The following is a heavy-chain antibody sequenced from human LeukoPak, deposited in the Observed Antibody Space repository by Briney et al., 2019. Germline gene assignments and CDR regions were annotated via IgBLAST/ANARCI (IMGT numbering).Heavy chain of an antibody. CDR2: INPYIAAA. Sequence: GPVSASSTPSLYTFTPYYVHWVRRAPGQRRGWMGWINPYIAAAKYAQKLQDRVTMTGDMSLSRAYMDLSSLIADETSVYCCARGSYGSWSYPSDVWGQGATVTVSS. J-gene: IGHJ6*02. V-gene: IGHV1-2*02. CDR3: ARGSYGSWSYPSDV. CDR1: LYTFTPYY. D-gene: IGHD3-10*01.